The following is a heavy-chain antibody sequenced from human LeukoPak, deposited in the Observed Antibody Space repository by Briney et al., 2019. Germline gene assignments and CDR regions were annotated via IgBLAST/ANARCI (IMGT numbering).Heavy chain of an antibody. Sequence: GGSLRLSCAASGFTFSSYGMSWVRQDPGKGREWVSAISGSGGSTYYADSVKGRFTISRDNSKNTLYLQMNSLRAEDTAVYYCAKSRGSYWVPEFDYWGQGTLVTVSS. CDR1: GFTFSSYG. V-gene: IGHV3-23*01. J-gene: IGHJ4*02. CDR2: ISGSGGST. CDR3: AKSRGSYWVPEFDY. D-gene: IGHD1-26*01.